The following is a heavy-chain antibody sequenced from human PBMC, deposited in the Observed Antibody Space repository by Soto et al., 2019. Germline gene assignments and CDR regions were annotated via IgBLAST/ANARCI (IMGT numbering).Heavy chain of an antibody. J-gene: IGHJ6*02. CDR2: IYYSGST. V-gene: IGHV4-59*01. CDR3: ARDYPRLLWFGEIGGMDV. Sequence: KPSETLSLTCTVSGGSISSYYWSWIRQPPGKGLEWIGYIYYSGSTNYNPSLKSRVTISVDTSKNQFSLKLSSVTAADTAVYYCARDYPRLLWFGEIGGMDVWGQGTTVTVSS. D-gene: IGHD3-10*01. CDR1: GGSISSYY.